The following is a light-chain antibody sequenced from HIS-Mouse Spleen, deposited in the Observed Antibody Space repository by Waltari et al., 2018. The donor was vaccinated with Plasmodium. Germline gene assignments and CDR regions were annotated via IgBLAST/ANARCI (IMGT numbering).Light chain of an antibody. CDR2: GAS. J-gene: IGKJ2*01. Sequence: EIVLTQSPGTLSLSPGERATLPCRASQSVSSSYLAWYQQQPGQAPRLLIYGASSRATSIPDRFSGSGSRTDFTLTISRLEPEDFAVYYCQQYGSSPYTFGQGTKLEIK. V-gene: IGKV3-20*01. CDR3: QQYGSSPYT. CDR1: QSVSSSY.